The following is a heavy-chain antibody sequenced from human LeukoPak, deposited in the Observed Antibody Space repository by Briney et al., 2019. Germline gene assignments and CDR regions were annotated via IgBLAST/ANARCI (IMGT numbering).Heavy chain of an antibody. J-gene: IGHJ4*02. CDR1: GGSISSGGYY. CDR3: ARDPSYVWGSYRYPD. D-gene: IGHD3-16*02. Sequence: SQTLSLTCTVSGGSISSGGYYWSWLRQHPGTGLEWVGYIYYSGSTYYNPSLKSRVTISVDTSKNQISLKLSSVTAADTAVYYCARDPSYVWGSYRYPDWDQGTLVTVSS. V-gene: IGHV4-31*03. CDR2: IYYSGST.